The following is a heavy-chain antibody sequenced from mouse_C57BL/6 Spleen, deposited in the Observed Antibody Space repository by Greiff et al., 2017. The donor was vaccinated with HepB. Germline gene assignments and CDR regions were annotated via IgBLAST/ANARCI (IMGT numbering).Heavy chain of an antibody. V-gene: IGHV1-55*01. D-gene: IGHD2-4*01. CDR1: GYTFTSYW. CDR2: IYPGSGST. CDR3: SRYNYDYPLDY. J-gene: IGHJ2*01. Sequence: QVQLQQPGAELVKPGASVKMSCKASGYTFTSYWITWVKQRPGQGLEWIGDIYPGSGSTNYNEKFKSKATLTVDTSSSTAYMQRSSLTSEDSAVYYCSRYNYDYPLDYWGQGTTLTVSS.